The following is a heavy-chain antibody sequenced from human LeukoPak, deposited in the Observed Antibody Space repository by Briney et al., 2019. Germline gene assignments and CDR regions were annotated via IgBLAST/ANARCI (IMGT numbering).Heavy chain of an antibody. CDR3: AKRAAPDDGSGYSPFNF. D-gene: IGHD3-22*01. V-gene: IGHV3-9*01. CDR2: INWDSTII. CDR1: GFTFDDFA. J-gene: IGHJ4*02. Sequence: PGRSLRLSCAASGFTFDDFAMYWVRQVPGKGLECVSSINWDSTIIDYADSVKGRFTISRDNAKNSLYLQMSGLRTEDTAFYFCAKRAAPDDGSGYSPFNFWGQGTLVTDSS.